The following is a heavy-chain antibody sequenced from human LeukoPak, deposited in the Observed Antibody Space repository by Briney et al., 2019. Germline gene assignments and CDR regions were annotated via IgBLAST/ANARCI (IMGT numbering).Heavy chain of an antibody. CDR1: GFTFSSYS. V-gene: IGHV3-48*04. Sequence: GGSLRLSCAASGFTFSSYSMSWVRQAPGKGLEWISYISSDSNTIYYAVSVKGRFTISRDNAKNSLFLQMTSLRAEDTAVYYCAISAPNYYDSSGYYSYFQHWGQGTLVTVSS. CDR3: AISAPNYYDSSGYYSYFQH. CDR2: ISSDSNTI. D-gene: IGHD3-22*01. J-gene: IGHJ1*01.